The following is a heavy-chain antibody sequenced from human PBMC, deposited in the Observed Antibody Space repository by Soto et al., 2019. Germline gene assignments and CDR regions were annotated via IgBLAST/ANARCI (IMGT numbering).Heavy chain of an antibody. CDR2: IYYSGNT. V-gene: IGHV4-39*01. D-gene: IGHD3-10*01. J-gene: IGHJ4*02. CDR3: ARRGSGSHSDQ. Sequence: QLQLQESGPGLVKPSETLSLTCTVSGGSISSSSYYWGWIRQPPGKGLEWIGSIYYSGNTYYNPSLKSRDTISVDTSKNQCSLTRSSMTAADTAVYYCARRGSGSHSDQWGQGTLVTVSS. CDR1: GGSISSSSYY.